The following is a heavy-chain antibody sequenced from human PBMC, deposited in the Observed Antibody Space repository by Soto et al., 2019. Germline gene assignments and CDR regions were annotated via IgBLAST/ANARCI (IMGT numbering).Heavy chain of an antibody. V-gene: IGHV3-74*01. D-gene: IGHD3-10*01. J-gene: IGHJ4*02. CDR2: INGDGRTT. CDR1: GLTFNHYW. CDR3: VGGDYAGAGTFYLTDH. Sequence: GGSLRLSFTASGLTFNHYWMHWVRQAPGKGPVWVSRINGDGRTTTYADSVRGRFTISRDNAKNTVYLQMNSLRAEDTAVYYCVGGDYAGAGTFYLTDHWDQASLLTVSS.